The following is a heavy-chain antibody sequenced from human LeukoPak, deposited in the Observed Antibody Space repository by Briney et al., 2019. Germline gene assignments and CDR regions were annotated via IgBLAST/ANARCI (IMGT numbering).Heavy chain of an antibody. CDR1: GFTFSSYW. J-gene: IGHJ5*02. V-gene: IGHV3-74*01. Sequence: GGSLRLSCAASGFTFSSYWMHWVRQAPGKGLVWDSRINTDGSSTSYADSVKGRFTISRDNAKNTLYLQMNSLRAEDTAVYYCARDTVTNNWFDPCGQGTLVTVSS. CDR2: INTDGSST. CDR3: ARDTVTNNWFDP. D-gene: IGHD4-11*01.